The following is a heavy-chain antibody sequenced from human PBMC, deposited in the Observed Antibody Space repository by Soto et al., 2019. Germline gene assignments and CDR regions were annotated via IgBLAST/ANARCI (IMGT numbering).Heavy chain of an antibody. V-gene: IGHV1-69*04. CDR1: GGTFSSYT. CDR3: ARDEPNYDILTGYYLWFDP. J-gene: IGHJ5*02. Sequence: GASVKVSCKASGGTFSSYTISWVRQAPGQGLEWMGRIIPILGIANYAQKFQGRVTITADKSTSTAYMELSSLRSEDTAVYYCARDEPNYDILTGYYLWFDPWGQGTLVTVSS. D-gene: IGHD3-9*01. CDR2: IIPILGIA.